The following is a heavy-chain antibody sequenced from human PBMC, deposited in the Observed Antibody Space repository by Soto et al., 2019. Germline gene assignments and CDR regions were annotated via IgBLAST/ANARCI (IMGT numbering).Heavy chain of an antibody. Sequence: PGGSLRLSCAASGFTFSSYGMHWVRQAPGKXLEWVAVIWYDGSNKYYADSVKGRFTISRDNSKNTLYLQMNSLRAEDTAVYYCARTIEYYYDSSGYYFDYWGQGTLVPSPQ. V-gene: IGHV3-33*01. D-gene: IGHD3-22*01. CDR3: ARTIEYYYDSSGYYFDY. J-gene: IGHJ4*02. CDR1: GFTFSSYG. CDR2: IWYDGSNK.